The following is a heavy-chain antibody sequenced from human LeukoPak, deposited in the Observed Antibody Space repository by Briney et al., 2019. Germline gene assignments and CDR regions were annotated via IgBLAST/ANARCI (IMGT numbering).Heavy chain of an antibody. CDR2: IYYSGST. Sequence: SETLSLTCTVSGGSISSYYWSWIRQPPGKGLEWIGYIYYSGSTNYNPSLKSRVTISVDTSKNQFSLKLSSVTAADTAVYYCARDRGYGDRFDHWGQGTLVTVSS. D-gene: IGHD4-17*01. J-gene: IGHJ4*02. CDR1: GGSISSYY. CDR3: ARDRGYGDRFDH. V-gene: IGHV4-59*01.